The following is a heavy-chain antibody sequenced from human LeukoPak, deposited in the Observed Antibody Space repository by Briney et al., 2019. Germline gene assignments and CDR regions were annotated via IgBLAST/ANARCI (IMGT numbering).Heavy chain of an antibody. V-gene: IGHV4-61*02. J-gene: IGHJ3*02. D-gene: IGHD7-27*01. CDR3: ASLGFFDI. Sequence: PSETLSLTCTVSGGSISSTNYYWNWIRQPAGKGLEWIGRFYISGGTNYNPSLKSRVTISVDTSKNQFSLKLSSVTAADTAVYYCASLGFFDIWGQGTMVTVSS. CDR1: GGSISSTNYY. CDR2: FYISGGT.